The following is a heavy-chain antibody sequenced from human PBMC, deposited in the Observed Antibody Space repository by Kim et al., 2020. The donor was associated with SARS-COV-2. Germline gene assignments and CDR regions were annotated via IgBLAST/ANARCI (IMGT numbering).Heavy chain of an antibody. CDR2: ISAYNGNT. Sequence: ASVKVSCKASGYTFTSYGISWVRQAPGQGLEWMGWISAYNGNTNYAQKLQGRVTMTTDTSTSTAYMELRSLRSDDTAVYYCARDRRIAARPYAFDIWGQGTMVTVSS. D-gene: IGHD6-6*01. J-gene: IGHJ3*02. V-gene: IGHV1-18*01. CDR1: GYTFTSYG. CDR3: ARDRRIAARPYAFDI.